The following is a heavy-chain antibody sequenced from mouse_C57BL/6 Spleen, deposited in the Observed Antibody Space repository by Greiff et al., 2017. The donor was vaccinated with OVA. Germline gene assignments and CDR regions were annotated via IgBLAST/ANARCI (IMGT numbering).Heavy chain of an antibody. V-gene: IGHV1-15*01. CDR1: GYTFTDYE. J-gene: IGHJ2*01. CDR3: TRSLITTVAPFDY. CDR2: IDPETGGT. D-gene: IGHD1-1*01. Sequence: VQGVESGAELVRPGASVTLSCKASGYTFTDYEMHWVKQTPVHGLEWIGAIDPETGGTAYNQKFKGKAILTADKSSSTAYMELRSLTSEDSAVYYCTRSLITTVAPFDYWGQGTTLTVSS.